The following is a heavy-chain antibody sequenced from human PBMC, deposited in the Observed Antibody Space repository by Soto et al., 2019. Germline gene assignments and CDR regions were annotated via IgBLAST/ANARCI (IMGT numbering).Heavy chain of an antibody. J-gene: IGHJ4*02. CDR2: IKQDGSEK. CDR3: ARDPSYDRGPDFGS. Sequence: GGSLRLSCSASGFTFSSYWMSCVCQAPWKGVEWVANIKQDGSEKYYVDSVKGRFTISRDNAKNSLYLQMNSLRVEDTAVYSCARDPSYDRGPDFGSWGQGTLVTVSS. D-gene: IGHD3-22*01. CDR1: GFTFSSYW. V-gene: IGHV3-7*01.